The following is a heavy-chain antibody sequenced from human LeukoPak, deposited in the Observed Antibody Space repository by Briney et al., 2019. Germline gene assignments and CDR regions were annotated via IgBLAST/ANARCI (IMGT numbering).Heavy chain of an antibody. D-gene: IGHD6-19*01. CDR3: ARWTNAGYSSGWYDY. CDR1: GYTFTSYA. V-gene: IGHV1-18*01. Sequence: ASVKVSCKASGYTFTSYAMNWVRQAPGQGLEWMGWISAYNGNTNYAQKLQGRVTMTTDTSTGTAYMELRSLRSDDTAVYYCARWTNAGYSSGWYDYWGQGTLVTVSS. J-gene: IGHJ4*02. CDR2: ISAYNGNT.